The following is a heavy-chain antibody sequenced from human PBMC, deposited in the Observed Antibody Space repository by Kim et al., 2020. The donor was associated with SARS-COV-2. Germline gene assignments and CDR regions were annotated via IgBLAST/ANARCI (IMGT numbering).Heavy chain of an antibody. D-gene: IGHD6-13*01. V-gene: IGHV1-8*01. CDR1: RYTFTSYD. CDR2: MNPNSGNT. Sequence: VKVSCKASRYTFTSYDINWVRQATGQGLEWMGWMNPNSGNTGYAQKFQGRVTMTRNTSISTAYMELSCLRSEDTAVYYCARRIAAAGMALAWWGQGTLVTVSS. J-gene: IGHJ4*02. CDR3: ARRIAAAGMALAW.